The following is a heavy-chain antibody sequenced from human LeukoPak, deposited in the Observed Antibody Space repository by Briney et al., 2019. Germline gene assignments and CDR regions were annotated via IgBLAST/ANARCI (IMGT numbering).Heavy chain of an antibody. CDR3: AKDRVYSSSSFWAWVDAFDI. CDR2: ISGSGGST. J-gene: IGHJ3*02. V-gene: IGHV3-23*01. D-gene: IGHD6-6*01. CDR1: GFTFSSYA. Sequence: PGGSLRLSCAASGFTFSSYAMSWVRQAPGKGLEWVSAISGSGGSTYYADSVKGRFTISRDNSKNTLYLQMNSLRAEDTAVYYCAKDRVYSSSSFWAWVDAFDIWGQGTMVTVSS.